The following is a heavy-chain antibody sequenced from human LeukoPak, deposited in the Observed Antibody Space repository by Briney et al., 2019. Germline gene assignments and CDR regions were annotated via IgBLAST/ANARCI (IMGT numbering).Heavy chain of an antibody. CDR3: ARGEVGLNYFDY. CDR1: GYTFTSYD. CDR2: MNPNSGNT. D-gene: IGHD2-2*01. J-gene: IGHJ4*02. Sequence: ASVKVSCKASGYTFTSYDINWVRQATGQGLEWMGWMNPNSGNTGYAQKFQGRVTITRNTSISTAYMELSSLRSEDTAVYYCARGEVGLNYFDYWGQGTLVTVSS. V-gene: IGHV1-8*03.